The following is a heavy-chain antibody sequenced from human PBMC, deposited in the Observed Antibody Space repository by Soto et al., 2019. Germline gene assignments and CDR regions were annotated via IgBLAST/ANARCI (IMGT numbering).Heavy chain of an antibody. J-gene: IGHJ4*02. CDR2: IYHSGST. Sequence: PSETLSLTCAVSGYSISSGYYWGWIRQPPGKGLEWIGSIYHSGSTYYNPSLKSRVTISEDTSKNQFSLKLSSVTAADTAVYYCARVYYDSMDFDNWGQGTLVNVSS. CDR3: ARVYYDSMDFDN. CDR1: GYSISSGYY. D-gene: IGHD3-22*01. V-gene: IGHV4-38-2*01.